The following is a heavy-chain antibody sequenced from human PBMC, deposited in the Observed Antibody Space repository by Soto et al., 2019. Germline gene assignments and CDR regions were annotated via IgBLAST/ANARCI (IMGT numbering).Heavy chain of an antibody. D-gene: IGHD3-9*01. CDR3: ARAARNYDILTGSIYYFDY. Sequence: SETLSLTCTVSGGSISSYYWSWIRQPPGKGLEWIGYIYYSGSTNYNPSLKSRVTISVDTSKNQFSLKMSSVTAADTAVFYFARAARNYDILTGSIYYFDYWGQGTLVTVSS. J-gene: IGHJ4*02. V-gene: IGHV4-59*01. CDR1: GGSISSYY. CDR2: IYYSGST.